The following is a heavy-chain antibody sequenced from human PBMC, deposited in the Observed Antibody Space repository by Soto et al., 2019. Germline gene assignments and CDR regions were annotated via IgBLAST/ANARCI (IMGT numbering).Heavy chain of an antibody. Sequence: GESLKISCKGSGYSFPSYWITWVRQMPGKGLEWMGRFVASDSSTNYSPSFRGHVTIASDRSTNTAYLQWSSLKASDTAIYYCSRGVKTARPHKYYFDYWGQGTLVTVSS. CDR3: SRGVKTARPHKYYFDY. D-gene: IGHD6-25*01. J-gene: IGHJ4*02. CDR1: GYSFPSYW. CDR2: FVASDSST. V-gene: IGHV5-10-1*01.